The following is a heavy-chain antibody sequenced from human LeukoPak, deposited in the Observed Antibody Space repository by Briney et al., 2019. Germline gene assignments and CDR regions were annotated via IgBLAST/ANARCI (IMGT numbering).Heavy chain of an antibody. V-gene: IGHV1-2*02. D-gene: IGHD6-19*01. CDR2: INPNSGGT. CDR3: AGEGGQWLVGGENWFDP. CDR1: GYTFTGYY. Sequence: ASVKVSCKASGYTFTGYYMHWVRQAPGQGLEWMGWINPNSGGTKYAQKFQGRVTMTRDTSISTAYMELSRLRSDDTAVYYCAGEGGQWLVGGENWFDPWGQGTLVTVSS. J-gene: IGHJ5*02.